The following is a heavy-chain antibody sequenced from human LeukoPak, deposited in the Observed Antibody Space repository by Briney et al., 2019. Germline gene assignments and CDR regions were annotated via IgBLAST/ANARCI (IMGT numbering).Heavy chain of an antibody. CDR1: GFTFSSYA. CDR3: GKGGSIAALQPWFDP. J-gene: IGHJ5*02. Sequence: PGGSLRLSCAASGFTFSSYAMSWVRQAPGKGPEWVSAISGSGGSTYYADSVKGRFTISRDNSKNTLYLQMNSLRVEDTAVYYWGKGGSIAALQPWFDPWGQGILVTVSS. V-gene: IGHV3-23*01. D-gene: IGHD6-6*01. CDR2: ISGSGGST.